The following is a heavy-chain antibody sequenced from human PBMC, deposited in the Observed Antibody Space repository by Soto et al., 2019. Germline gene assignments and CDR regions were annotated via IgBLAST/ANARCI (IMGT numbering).Heavy chain of an antibody. CDR1: GGSISSYY. J-gene: IGHJ1*01. V-gene: IGHV4-59*08. Sequence: SETLSLTCTVSGGSISSYYWSWIRQPPGKGLEWIGYIYYSGSTNYNPSLKSRVTISVDTSKNQFSLKLSSVTAADTAVYYCARLGLHYGHHASWAQGTPVTVSS. CDR2: IYYSGST. D-gene: IGHD3-16*01. CDR3: ARLGLHYGHHAS.